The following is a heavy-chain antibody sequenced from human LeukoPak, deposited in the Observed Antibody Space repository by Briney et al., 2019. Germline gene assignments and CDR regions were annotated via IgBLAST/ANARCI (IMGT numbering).Heavy chain of an antibody. CDR2: INPNSGGT. V-gene: IGHV1-2*02. Sequence: GASVKVSCKASGYTFTGYYMHWVRQAPGQGLEWMGWINPNSGGTNYAQKFQERDTITRDMSTSTAYMELSSLRSEDTAVYYCAAGMTTVPAGVSFDYWGQGTLVTVSS. D-gene: IGHD4-17*01. J-gene: IGHJ4*02. CDR3: AAGMTTVPAGVSFDY. CDR1: GYTFTGYY.